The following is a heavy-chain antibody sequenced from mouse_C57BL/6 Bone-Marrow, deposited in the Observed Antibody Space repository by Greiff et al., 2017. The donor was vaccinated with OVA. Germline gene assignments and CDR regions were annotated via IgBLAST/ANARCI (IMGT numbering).Heavy chain of an antibody. V-gene: IGHV1-69*01. J-gene: IGHJ3*01. Sequence: QSCKASGYTFTSYWMHWVKQRPGQGLEWIGEIDPSDSYTNYNQKFKGKSTLTVDKSSSTAYMQLSSLTSEDSAVYYCASRAYWGQGTLVTVSA. CDR3: ASRAY. CDR1: GYTFTSYW. CDR2: IDPSDSYT.